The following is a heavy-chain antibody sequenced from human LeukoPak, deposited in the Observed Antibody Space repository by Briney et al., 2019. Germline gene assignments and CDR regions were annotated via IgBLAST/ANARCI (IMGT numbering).Heavy chain of an antibody. D-gene: IGHD4-17*01. CDR3: ATSYGDYADGAFDI. Sequence: EASVKVSCKASGYTFTGYYMHWVRQAPGQGLEWMGWINPNSGGTNYAQKFQGRVTMTRDTSISTAYMELSRLRSDDTAVYYCATSYGDYADGAFDIWGQGTMVTVSS. V-gene: IGHV1-2*02. CDR1: GYTFTGYY. J-gene: IGHJ3*02. CDR2: INPNSGGT.